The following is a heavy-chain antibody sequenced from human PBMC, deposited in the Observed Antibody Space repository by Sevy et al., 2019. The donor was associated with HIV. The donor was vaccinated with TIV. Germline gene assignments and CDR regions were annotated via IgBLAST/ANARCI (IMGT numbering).Heavy chain of an antibody. CDR2: IIAISGTT. CDR1: GGTFSGYS. V-gene: IGHV1-69*13. CDR3: ARDIDRGYFDP. D-gene: IGHD6-13*01. J-gene: IGHJ5*02. Sequence: ASVKVSCKTSGGTFSGYSISWLRQAPGQGLEWMGGIIAISGTTNYLQRFQGRITITADVSTRTVYMELRSLRIEDTAIYFCARDIDRGYFDPWGQGTLVTVSS.